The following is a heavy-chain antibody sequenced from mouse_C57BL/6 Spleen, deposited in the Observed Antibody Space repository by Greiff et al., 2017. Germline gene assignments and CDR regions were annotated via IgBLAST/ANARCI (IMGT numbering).Heavy chain of an antibody. CDR3: ASYGSGWFAY. D-gene: IGHD1-1*01. CDR2: IYPGDGDT. V-gene: IGHV1-80*01. Sequence: QVQLQQSGAELVKPGASVKISCKASGYAFSSYWMNWVKQGPGKGLEWIGQIYPGDGDTNYNGKFKGKATLTADKSSSTAYMQLSSLTSEDSAVYFCASYGSGWFAYWGQGTLVTVSA. CDR1: GYAFSSYW. J-gene: IGHJ3*01.